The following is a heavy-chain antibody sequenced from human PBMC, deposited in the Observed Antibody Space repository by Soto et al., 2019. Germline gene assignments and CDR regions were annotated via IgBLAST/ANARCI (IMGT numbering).Heavy chain of an antibody. CDR1: GYTFTSYA. CDR2: INAGNGNT. CDR3: ARDTGDGTFDF. D-gene: IGHD7-27*01. Sequence: ASVKVSCKASGYTFTSYAMHWVRQAPGQRLEWMGWINAGNGNTKYSQKFQGRVTITRDTSASTAYMELTSLRSEDTAVYYCARDTGDGTFDFWGQGTLVTVSS. J-gene: IGHJ4*02. V-gene: IGHV1-3*01.